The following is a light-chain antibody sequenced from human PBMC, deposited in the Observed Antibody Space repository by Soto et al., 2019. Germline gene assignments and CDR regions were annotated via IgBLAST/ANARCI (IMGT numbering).Light chain of an antibody. J-gene: IGLJ3*02. Sequence: QSVLTQPPSVSGVPGQRVTISCTGSSSNIGAGYDVHWYQQLPGTAPKLLIYGNSNRPSGVPDRFSGSKSGTSASLAITGLQAEDEADYYCQSYDRSLSGWVFGGGTKLTVL. CDR2: GNS. CDR1: SSNIGAGYD. CDR3: QSYDRSLSGWV. V-gene: IGLV1-40*01.